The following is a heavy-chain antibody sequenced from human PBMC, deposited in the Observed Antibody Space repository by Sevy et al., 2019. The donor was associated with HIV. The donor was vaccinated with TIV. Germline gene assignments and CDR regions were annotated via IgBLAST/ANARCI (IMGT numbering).Heavy chain of an antibody. V-gene: IGHV3-49*03. Sequence: GGSLRLSCTTSGFTFDDYAMSWFRQAPGKGLEWVAFITRNSYEAYGGTTDYGASVKGRLIISRDDSKSIAYLQMNSLKTEDTGVYYCTRGLATADTPEYYFDYWGQGTLVTVSS. CDR2: ITRNSYEAYGGTT. CDR3: TRGLATADTPEYYFDY. D-gene: IGHD5-12*01. CDR1: GFTFDDYA. J-gene: IGHJ4*02.